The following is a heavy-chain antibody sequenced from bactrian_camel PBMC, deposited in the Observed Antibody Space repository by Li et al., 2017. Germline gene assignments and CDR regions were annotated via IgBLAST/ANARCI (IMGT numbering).Heavy chain of an antibody. CDR1: DRTLSTYC. D-gene: IGHD4*01. J-gene: IGHJ7*01. CDR2: IESDGAR. V-gene: IGHV3S57*01. Sequence: VQLVESGGGSVQAGGSLRLSCTTSDRTLSTYCLGWFRQTPGKEREWVAAIESDGARRYADSVKGRFTISRDNAKNTLYLQLNSLKTEDTAMYYCAKGDVAGAGYYLGMDYWGKGTQVTVS.